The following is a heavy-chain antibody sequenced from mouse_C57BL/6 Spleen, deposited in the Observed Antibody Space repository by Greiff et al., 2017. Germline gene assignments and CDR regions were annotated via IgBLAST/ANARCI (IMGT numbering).Heavy chain of an antibody. V-gene: IGHV1-82*01. CDR3: ANLITTVSFMDY. CDR2: IYPGDGDT. J-gene: IGHJ4*01. Sequence: QVQLQQSGPELVKPGASVKISCKASGYAFSSSWMNWVKQRPGKGLEWIGRIYPGDGDTNYNGKFKGKATLTADKSSSTAYMQLSSLTSDDSAVYFCANLITTVSFMDYWGQGTSVTVSS. D-gene: IGHD1-1*01. CDR1: GYAFSSSW.